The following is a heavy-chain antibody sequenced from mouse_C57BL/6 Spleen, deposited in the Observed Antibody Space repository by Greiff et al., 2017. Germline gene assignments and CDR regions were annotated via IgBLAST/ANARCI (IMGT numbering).Heavy chain of an antibody. Sequence: EVQLVESGGGLVKPGGSLKLSCAASGFTFSSYAMPWVRQTPEKRLGWVATISDGGSYTYYPDNVKGRFTISRDNAKNNLFLQMSHLKSEDTAVYYCAGGNYRDALDYWGQGTSVTVSS. CDR3: AGGNYRDALDY. V-gene: IGHV5-4*01. CDR1: GFTFSSYA. D-gene: IGHD2-1*01. J-gene: IGHJ4*01. CDR2: ISDGGSYT.